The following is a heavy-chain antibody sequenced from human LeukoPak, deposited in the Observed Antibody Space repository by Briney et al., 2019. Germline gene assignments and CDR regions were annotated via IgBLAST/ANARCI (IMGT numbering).Heavy chain of an antibody. D-gene: IGHD2-2*01. CDR3: ARDRHLGYCSSTSCRYYYYMDV. J-gene: IGHJ6*03. CDR1: GYTFTSYG. Sequence: ASVKVSCKASGYTFTSYGISWVRQAPGQGLEWMGWVSAYNGNTNYAQKLQGRVTITADESTSTAYMELSSLRSEDTAVYYCARDRHLGYCSSTSCRYYYYMDVWGKGTTVTVSS. V-gene: IGHV1-18*01. CDR2: VSAYNGNT.